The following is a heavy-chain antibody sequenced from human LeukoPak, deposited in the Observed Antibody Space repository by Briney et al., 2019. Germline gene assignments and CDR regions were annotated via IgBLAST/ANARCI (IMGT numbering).Heavy chain of an antibody. CDR3: AKVTAYYYGSGSYYNEPYFDY. CDR2: ISGSGGST. V-gene: IGHV3-23*01. CDR1: GFTFSNVW. Sequence: PGGSLRLSCAASGFTFSNVWMNWVRQAPGKGLEWVSAISGSGGSTYYADSVKGRFTISRDNSKNTLYLQMNSLRAEDTAVYYCAKVTAYYYGSGSYYNEPYFDYWGQGTPVTVSS. D-gene: IGHD3-10*01. J-gene: IGHJ4*02.